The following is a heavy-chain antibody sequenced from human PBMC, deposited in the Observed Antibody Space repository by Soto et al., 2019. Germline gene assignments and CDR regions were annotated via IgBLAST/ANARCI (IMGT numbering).Heavy chain of an antibody. CDR2: IIPIFGTA. CDR3: ARQGGGMATRHP. Sequence: QVQLVQSGAEVKKPGSSVKVSCKASGGTFSSYAISWVRQAPGQGLEWMGGIIPIFGTANYAQRFQGRVPKRADESTGAVYVGLSRLTLEQPAVYYWARQGGGMATRHPWGQGTLVIVSS. CDR1: GGTFSSYA. D-gene: IGHD5-12*01. J-gene: IGHJ5*02. V-gene: IGHV1-69*12.